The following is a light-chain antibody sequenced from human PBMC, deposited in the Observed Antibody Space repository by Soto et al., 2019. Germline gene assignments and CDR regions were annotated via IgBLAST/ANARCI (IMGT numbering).Light chain of an antibody. CDR2: AAS. J-gene: IGKJ4*01. Sequence: AIRLTQSPTSFSASTGDRVTITCRASQGISNFLAWYQQKPGKAPKLLIYAASILQSGVPSRFSGSGSGSEYTLTISDLQSEDFATYYCQQHFNYPPITCGGGTKVDI. CDR3: QQHFNYPPIT. CDR1: QGISNF. V-gene: IGKV1-8*01.